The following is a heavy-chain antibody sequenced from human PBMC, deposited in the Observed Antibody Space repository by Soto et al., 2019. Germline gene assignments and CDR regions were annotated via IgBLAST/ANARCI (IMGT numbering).Heavy chain of an antibody. Sequence: EVRLLDSGGHLVQPGGSLRLSCVASGYPFSNYAMSWVRQAPGKGLEWVSGISGSGGSADYADSVKGRFTISRDNSKNTLYLQMNSLKVEDTATYYCAKDGYCSSTNCYWSYWGQGTLVTVSS. V-gene: IGHV3-23*01. CDR2: ISGSGGSA. CDR3: AKDGYCSSTNCYWSY. CDR1: GYPFSNYA. J-gene: IGHJ4*02. D-gene: IGHD2-2*03.